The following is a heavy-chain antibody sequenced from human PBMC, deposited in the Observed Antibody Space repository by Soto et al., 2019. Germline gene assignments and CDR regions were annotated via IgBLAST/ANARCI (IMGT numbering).Heavy chain of an antibody. Sequence: GGAPTGSWAASGFTFSNCGMHWIRQAPGKGLEWVAIIWYDGSNKYYADSVKGRFTISRDNSKNTLYLQMSSLRVEDTAVYYCVKDTIGYSCFDDCGQGPPSTVS. CDR3: VKDTIGYSCFDD. CDR2: IWYDGSNK. CDR1: GFTFSNCG. V-gene: IGHV3-33*06. D-gene: IGHD3-22*01. J-gene: IGHJ4*02.